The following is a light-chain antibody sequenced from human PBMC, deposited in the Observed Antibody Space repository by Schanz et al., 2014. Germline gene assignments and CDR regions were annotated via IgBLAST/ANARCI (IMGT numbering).Light chain of an antibody. CDR2: EVS. Sequence: QSALTQPPSASGSPGQSVTISCTGTSSDVGAYNYVSWYQQHSGKAPKLMIYEVSKRPSGVPDRFSGSKSGNTASLTVSGLQAEDEADYYCSSYVGSDIPYVFGTGTKLTVL. CDR1: SSDVGAYNY. CDR3: SSYVGSDIPYV. V-gene: IGLV2-8*01. J-gene: IGLJ1*01.